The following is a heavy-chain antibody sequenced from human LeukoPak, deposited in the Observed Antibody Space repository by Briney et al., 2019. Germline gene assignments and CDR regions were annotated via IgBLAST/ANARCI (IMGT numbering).Heavy chain of an antibody. CDR1: GGSISSGSYY. Sequence: SQTLSLTCTVSGGSISSGSYYWSWIRQPAGKGLEWIGRIYTSGSTNHNPSLKSRVTISVDTSKNQFSLKLSSVTAADTAVYYCARDRSLAARVYYYYYYMDVWGKGTTVTVSS. V-gene: IGHV4-61*02. D-gene: IGHD2-15*01. CDR2: IYTSGST. CDR3: ARDRSLAARVYYYYYYMDV. J-gene: IGHJ6*03.